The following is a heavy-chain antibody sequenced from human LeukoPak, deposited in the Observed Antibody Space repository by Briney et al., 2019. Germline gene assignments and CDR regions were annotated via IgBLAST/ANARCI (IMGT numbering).Heavy chain of an antibody. D-gene: IGHD1-26*01. CDR2: INHSGST. CDR3: ARGLTDSGSYLGAFDI. Sequence: PSETLSLTCAVYGGSFSGYYWSWIRQPPGKGLEWIGEINHSGSTNYNPSLKSRVTISVDTSKNQFSLKLSSVTAADTAVYYCARGLTDSGSYLGAFDIWGQGTMVTVSS. J-gene: IGHJ3*02. CDR1: GGSFSGYY. V-gene: IGHV4-34*01.